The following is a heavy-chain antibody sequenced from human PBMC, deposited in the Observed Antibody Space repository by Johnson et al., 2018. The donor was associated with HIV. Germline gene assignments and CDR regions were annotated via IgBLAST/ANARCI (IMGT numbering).Heavy chain of an antibody. V-gene: IGHV3-66*01. CDR2: IYNDGTT. Sequence: VQLVESGGGLVQPGGSLRLSCAASGFTVSGDYMSWVRQAPGKGLEWVSLIYNDGTTYYADSVKGRFTISRDSSKNTLYLQMNSLRAEDTAVYYCARSLGVVGAIGKGAFDIWGQGTMVTVSS. CDR1: GFTVSGDY. CDR3: ARSLGVVGAIGKGAFDI. J-gene: IGHJ3*02. D-gene: IGHD1-26*01.